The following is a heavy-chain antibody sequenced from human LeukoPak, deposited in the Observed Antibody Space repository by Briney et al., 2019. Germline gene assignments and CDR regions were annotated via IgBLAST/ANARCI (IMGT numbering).Heavy chain of an antibody. CDR1: GFTFSSYS. CDR3: ASAAGTSLVY. J-gene: IGHJ4*02. CDR2: ISSSSSYI. D-gene: IGHD6-13*01. V-gene: IGHV3-21*01. Sequence: GGSLRLSCAASGFTFSSYSMNWVRQAPGKGLEWVSSISSSSSYIFYADSVKGRVTISRDNAKNSLYLQMNSLRAEDTAVYYCASAAGTSLVYWGQGTLVTVSS.